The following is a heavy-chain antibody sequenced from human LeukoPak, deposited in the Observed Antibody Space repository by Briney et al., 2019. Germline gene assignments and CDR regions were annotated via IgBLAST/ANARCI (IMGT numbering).Heavy chain of an antibody. CDR2: ISGSGST. Sequence: SETLSLTRSVSGHSISYFYWSWIRQAAGKGLGWIGRISGSGSTDYHASLKSRVTISVDTSKNQFSLKLSSVTAADTAVYYCARDSGVRDLWFGEIGENWFDPWGQGTLVTVSS. CDR1: GHSISYFY. D-gene: IGHD3-10*01. CDR3: ARDSGVRDLWFGEIGENWFDP. J-gene: IGHJ5*02. V-gene: IGHV4-4*07.